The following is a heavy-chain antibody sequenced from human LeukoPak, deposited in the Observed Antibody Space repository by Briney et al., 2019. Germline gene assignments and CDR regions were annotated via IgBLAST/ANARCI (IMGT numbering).Heavy chain of an antibody. V-gene: IGHV1-2*06. D-gene: IGHD3-10*01. J-gene: IGHJ4*02. CDR1: GYTFTDYF. Sequence: ASVKVSCKASGYTFTDYFMYWVRQAPGQGLEWMGRINPNSGGTTYAQNFQGRVSMTRDTSISTTYMELSGLTSDDTAVYYCARGGSGSGYLYYFDYWGQGTLVSVSS. CDR3: ARGGSGSGYLYYFDY. CDR2: INPNSGGT.